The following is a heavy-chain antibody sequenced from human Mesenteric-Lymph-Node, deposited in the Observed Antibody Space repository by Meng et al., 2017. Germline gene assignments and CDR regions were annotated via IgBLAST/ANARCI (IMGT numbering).Heavy chain of an antibody. V-gene: IGHV3-20*04. CDR2: INWNGGST. CDR3: ARVFGMITFGGAQQDY. D-gene: IGHD3-16*01. CDR1: GFTFSSYA. Sequence: GGSLRLSCAASGFTFSSYAMSWVRQAPGKGLEWVSGINWNGGSTGYADSVKGRFTISRDNAKNSLYLQMNSLRAEDTAVYYCARVFGMITFGGAQQDYWGQGTLVTVSS. J-gene: IGHJ4*02.